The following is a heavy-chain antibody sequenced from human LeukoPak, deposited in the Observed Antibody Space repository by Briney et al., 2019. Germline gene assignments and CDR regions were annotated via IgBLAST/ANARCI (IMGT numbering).Heavy chain of an antibody. Sequence: GGSLRLSCAASGFTFSSYGMHWVRQAPGKGLEWVAVISYDGSNKYYADSVKGRFTISRDNSKNTLYLQMNSLRAEDTALYYCARGLDGDYFWGQGTLVTVSS. CDR1: GFTFSSYG. CDR3: ARGLDGDYF. V-gene: IGHV3-30*03. J-gene: IGHJ4*02. CDR2: ISYDGSNK. D-gene: IGHD4-17*01.